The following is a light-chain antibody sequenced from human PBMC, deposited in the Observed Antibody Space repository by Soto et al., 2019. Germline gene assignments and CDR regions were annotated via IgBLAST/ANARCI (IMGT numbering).Light chain of an antibody. CDR3: HHYGISPPT. CDR2: GAS. V-gene: IGKV3-20*01. Sequence: EVVLTHSPGTLSLSPGERVTLSCRASQSVSSGDLAWYQQKPGQAPRLLISGASRRATGIPDRFSGSGSGTELAVTVSSLEPEDFAVFYCHHYGISPPTVGQGAKVDI. CDR1: QSVSSGD. J-gene: IGKJ1*01.